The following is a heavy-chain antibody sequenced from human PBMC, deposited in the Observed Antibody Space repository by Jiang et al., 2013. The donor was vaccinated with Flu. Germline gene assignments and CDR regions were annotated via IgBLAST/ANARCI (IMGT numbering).Heavy chain of an antibody. D-gene: IGHD2/OR15-2a*01. CDR1: GFTFSNFG. CDR3: AKTHCIRTNCYSTEGFDS. J-gene: IGHJ4*02. CDR2: ISGPNTDA. V-gene: IGHV3-23*04. Sequence: VQLVESGGDLVQPGRSLRLSCAASGFTFSNFGLSWVRQAPGKGLEWVSGISGPNTDAYYADSVKGRFTISRDNSRNTLYLQMNSLGAEDSGLYYCAKTHCIRTNCYSTEGFDSWGRGTLVTVSS.